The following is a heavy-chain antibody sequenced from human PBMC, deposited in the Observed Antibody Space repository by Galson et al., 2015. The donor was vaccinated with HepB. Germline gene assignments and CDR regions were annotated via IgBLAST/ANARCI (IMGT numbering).Heavy chain of an antibody. CDR3: AREGAEVGHPKFDS. J-gene: IGHJ4*02. V-gene: IGHV3-23*01. Sequence: SLRLSCAASGFTFKNYGMSWVRQAPGKGLEWVSGIHGNGDYTYYVESVKGRFTISRDNSKSTLFLQMNSLRVDDTAIYYCAREGAEVGHPKFDSWGQGIQVTVSS. D-gene: IGHD3/OR15-3a*01. CDR2: IHGNGDYT. CDR1: GFTFKNYG.